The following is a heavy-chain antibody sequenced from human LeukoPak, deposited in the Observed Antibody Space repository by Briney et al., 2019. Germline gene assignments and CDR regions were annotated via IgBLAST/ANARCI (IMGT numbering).Heavy chain of an antibody. CDR3: AKDSRLGYCSGGSCYYFDY. CDR1: GFTFSSYA. CDR2: ISGSGGST. Sequence: GGSLRLSCAASGFTFSSYAMSWVRQAPGKGLEWVSAISGSGGSTYYADSVKGRFTISRDNSKNTLYLQMNSLRAEDTAVYYCAKDSRLGYCSGGSCYYFDYWGQRTLVTVSS. V-gene: IGHV3-23*01. D-gene: IGHD2-15*01. J-gene: IGHJ4*02.